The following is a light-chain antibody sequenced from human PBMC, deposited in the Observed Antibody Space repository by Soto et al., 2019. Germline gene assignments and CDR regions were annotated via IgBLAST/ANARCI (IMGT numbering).Light chain of an antibody. CDR1: QSISSW. V-gene: IGKV1-5*01. CDR2: DAS. CDR3: QQYNSYSPWT. J-gene: IGKJ1*01. Sequence: DIQMTQSPYTLSASVGDRVTITCRASQSISSWLAWYQQKPGKAPKLLIYDASSLESGVPSRFSGSGSGTEFTLTISSLQPDDFATYYCQQYNSYSPWTFGQGTNVDI.